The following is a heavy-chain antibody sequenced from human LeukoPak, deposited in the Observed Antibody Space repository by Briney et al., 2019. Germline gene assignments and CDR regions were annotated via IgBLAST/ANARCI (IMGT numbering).Heavy chain of an antibody. CDR1: GGTFSSYA. D-gene: IGHD6-19*01. CDR2: IIPIFGTA. CDR3: ARGGSSGWYPVDYFDY. J-gene: IGHJ4*02. Sequence: ASVKVSCKASGGTFSSYAISWVRQAPGQGLEWMGGIIPIFGTANYAQKFQGRVTITADESTSTAYMELSSLRSEDTAVYYCARGGSSGWYPVDYFDYWGQGTLVTVSS. V-gene: IGHV1-69*13.